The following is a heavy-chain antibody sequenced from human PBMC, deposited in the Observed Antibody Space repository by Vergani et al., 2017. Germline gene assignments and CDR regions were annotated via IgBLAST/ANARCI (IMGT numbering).Heavy chain of an antibody. CDR2: INQSGST. J-gene: IGHJ4*02. CDR3: ARGRNYYYDSSGYYPATGRGIDY. V-gene: IGHV4-34*01. D-gene: IGHD3-22*01. CDR1: GGSFSGYY. Sequence: QVQLQQWGAGLLKPSETLSLTCAVYGGSFSGYYWSWIRQPPGKGLEWIGEINQSGSTNYNPSLKTRVTISVDTSKNQFSLKLSSVTAADTAVYYCARGRNYYYDSSGYYPATGRGIDYWGQGTLVTVSS.